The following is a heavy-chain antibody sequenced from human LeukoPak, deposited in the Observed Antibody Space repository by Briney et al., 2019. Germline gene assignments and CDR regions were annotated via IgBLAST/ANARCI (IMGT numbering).Heavy chain of an antibody. CDR1: GFTFRSFA. V-gene: IGHV3-30-3*01. CDR3: ARDKQQPGGGDYFDY. Sequence: GSLRLPFAASGFTFRSFAMHWVRQAPGKGLEWVAVISYDGSNKYYADSVKGRFTISRDNSKNTLYLQMNSLRAEDTAVYYCARDKQQPGGGDYFDYWGQGTLVTVSS. J-gene: IGHJ4*02. D-gene: IGHD3-16*01. CDR2: ISYDGSNK.